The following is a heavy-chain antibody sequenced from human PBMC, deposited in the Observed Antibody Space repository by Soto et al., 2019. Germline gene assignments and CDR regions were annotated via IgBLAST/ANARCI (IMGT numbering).Heavy chain of an antibody. CDR1: GDSVSSNSAA. D-gene: IGHD5-12*01. J-gene: IGHJ4*02. CDR3: ARSLEDSGYYLLDEN. CDR2: TYYRSKWYN. Sequence: PSQTPSLTRALSGDSVSSNSAAWNWIRQPPSRGLDWLERTYYRSKWYNDYAVSVKSRITINPDTSKNQFSMQLNSVTPEDTAVYYCARSLEDSGYYLLDENWGQGTLVTVSS. V-gene: IGHV6-1*01.